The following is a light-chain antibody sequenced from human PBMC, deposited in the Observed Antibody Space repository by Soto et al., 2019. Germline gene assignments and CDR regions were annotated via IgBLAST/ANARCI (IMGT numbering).Light chain of an antibody. CDR2: EVV. J-gene: IGLJ1*01. CDR1: KNDIGVYDF. Sequence: QSVLTQPPSASGSPGQSVTISCTGTKNDIGVYDFVSWYQHHPGKAPRLIIYEVVQRPSGVPDRFSGSKSGNTASLTVPGLQAADEADYFCTSYDGSNTYVFGRGTKVTVL. CDR3: TSYDGSNTYV. V-gene: IGLV2-8*01.